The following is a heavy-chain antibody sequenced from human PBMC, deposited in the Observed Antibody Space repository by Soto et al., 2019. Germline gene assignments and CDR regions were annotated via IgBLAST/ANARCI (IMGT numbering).Heavy chain of an antibody. CDR1: GYTLTELS. CDR2: FDPEDGET. CDR3: ATLSEGSTSWFDP. Sequence: QVQLVQSGAEVKKPGASVKVSCKVSGYTLTELSMHWVRQAPGKGLEWMGGFDPEDGETIYAQKFQGRVTMTADTSTDTAYMELSSLRSEDTAVYYCATLSEGSTSWFDPWGQGSLVTVSS. D-gene: IGHD2-2*01. J-gene: IGHJ5*02. V-gene: IGHV1-24*01.